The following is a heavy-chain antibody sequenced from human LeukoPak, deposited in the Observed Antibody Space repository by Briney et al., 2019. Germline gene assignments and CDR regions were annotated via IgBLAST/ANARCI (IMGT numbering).Heavy chain of an antibody. V-gene: IGHV4-59*08. CDR3: ARLIRGWDYFDY. Sequence: SETLSLTCTVSGGSISSYYWSWIRQPPGKGLEWIGYIYYSGSTNYNPSLKSRVTISVDTSKNQFSLKLSSVTAADTAVYYCARLIRGWDYFDYWGQGTLVTVSS. CDR1: GGSISSYY. J-gene: IGHJ4*02. D-gene: IGHD6-19*01. CDR2: IYYSGST.